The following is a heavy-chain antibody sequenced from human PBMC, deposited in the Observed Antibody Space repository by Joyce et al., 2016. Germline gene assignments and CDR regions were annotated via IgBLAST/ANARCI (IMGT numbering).Heavy chain of an antibody. CDR2: MGSDGSST. D-gene: IGHD1-26*01. J-gene: IGHJ6*02. CDR3: ARTGGSYYDYYYYGLDV. V-gene: IGHV3-74*01. CDR1: GFTFSSYW. Sequence: EVQLVESGGGLVQPGGSLRLSCTDSGFTFSSYWMHWVRQVSGKGQVWVSHMGSDGSSTSYADSVKCRFTISRDNAENTLYLHMNSLRTEDTAVYYCARTGGSYYDYYYYGLDVWGQGTTVIVSS.